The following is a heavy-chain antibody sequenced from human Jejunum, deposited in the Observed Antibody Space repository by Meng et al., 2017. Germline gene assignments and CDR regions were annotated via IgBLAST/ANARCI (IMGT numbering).Heavy chain of an antibody. CDR3: AKDGRVDTSVVKYYYYGMDV. J-gene: IGHJ6*02. D-gene: IGHD5-18*01. CDR2: ISGSGENT. V-gene: IGHV3-23*01. Sequence: GELLKISCVASGFSFSTYVMSWVRQAPGKGPEWVSGISGSGENTYYADSVKGRFTISRDNSKNTLYQQMNSLRAENTAIYYCAKDGRVDTSVVKYYYYGMDVWGQGTTVTVSS. CDR1: GFSFSTYV.